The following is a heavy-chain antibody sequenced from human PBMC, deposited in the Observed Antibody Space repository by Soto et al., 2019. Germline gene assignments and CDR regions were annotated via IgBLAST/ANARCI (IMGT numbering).Heavy chain of an antibody. CDR3: ARGEMWVRSQRPHYYYYYGMDV. Sequence: ASVKVSCKASGYTFTSYDINWVRQATGQGLEWMGWMNPNSGNTGYAQKFQGRVTMTRNTSISTAYMELSSLRSEGTAVYYCARGEMWVRSQRPHYYYYYGMDVWGQGTTVTVSS. D-gene: IGHD6-25*01. CDR1: GYTFTSYD. J-gene: IGHJ6*02. CDR2: MNPNSGNT. V-gene: IGHV1-8*01.